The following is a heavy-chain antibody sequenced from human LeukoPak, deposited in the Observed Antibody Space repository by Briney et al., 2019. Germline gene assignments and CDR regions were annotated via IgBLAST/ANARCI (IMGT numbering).Heavy chain of an antibody. CDR3: AGLVGRYSSGLYYYYFDY. CDR1: GDSTNSLDL. V-gene: IGHV4-4*02. J-gene: IGHJ4*02. D-gene: IGHD3-22*01. Sequence: SGTLSLTCTVSGDSTNSLDLWSWVRQPPGKGLEWIGEMYLSGTTHSNPSVKSRVTISIDKSKNQFFLNLSSVTAADTAVYYCAGLVGRYSSGLYYYYFDYWGQGTLVTVPS. CDR2: MYLSGTT.